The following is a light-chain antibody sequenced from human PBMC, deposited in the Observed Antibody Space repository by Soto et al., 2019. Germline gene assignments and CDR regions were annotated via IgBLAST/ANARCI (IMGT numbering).Light chain of an antibody. J-gene: IGLJ1*01. CDR1: SSDIGTYNL. CDR3: CSYAGSSTLYV. CDR2: EVN. V-gene: IGLV2-23*02. Sequence: QSALTQPASVSGSPGQSITISCTGTSSDIGTYNLVSWYQQHPGKAPKLMIYEVNKRPSGVSDRFSGSKSGNTASLTIYGLHAEDEADYYCCSYAGSSTLYVFGTGTKVTVL.